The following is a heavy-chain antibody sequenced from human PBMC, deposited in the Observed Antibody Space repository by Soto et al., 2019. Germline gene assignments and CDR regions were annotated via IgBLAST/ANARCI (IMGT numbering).Heavy chain of an antibody. D-gene: IGHD5-18*01. CDR1: GFNFSTYA. Sequence: EVQLVESGGGLVQPGGFMRLSCAASGFNFSTYAMQCVRQAPGKGLEFVSSISSNGGTTNYAYSVKGRFTISIDNSGDTLYLQMCSLRPEDMGVYYCARDGRAMNDYWGQGTQVTVSS. CDR3: ARDGRAMNDY. V-gene: IGHV3-64*01. J-gene: IGHJ4*02. CDR2: ISSNGGTT.